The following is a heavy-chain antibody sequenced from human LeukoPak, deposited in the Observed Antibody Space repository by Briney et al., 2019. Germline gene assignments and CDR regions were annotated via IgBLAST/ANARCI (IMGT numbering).Heavy chain of an antibody. Sequence: PGGSLRLSCADSGFTFSSYWMNWVRQAPGKGLEWVANIKQDGSGKYYVDSVKGRFTISRGNAKNSLYLQMNSLRAEDTAVYYCARRTGSTSWYFDLWGRGTLVTVSS. J-gene: IGHJ2*01. CDR2: IKQDGSGK. CDR3: ARRTGSTSWYFDL. D-gene: IGHD3/OR15-3a*01. V-gene: IGHV3-7*01. CDR1: GFTFSSYW.